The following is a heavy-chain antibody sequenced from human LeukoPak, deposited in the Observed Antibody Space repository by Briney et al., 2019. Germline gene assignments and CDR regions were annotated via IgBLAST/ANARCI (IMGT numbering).Heavy chain of an antibody. CDR1: GGTFSSYA. D-gene: IGHD6-6*01. J-gene: IGHJ6*02. Sequence: GASVKVSCKASGGTFSSYAISWVRQAPGQGLEWMGRIIPIFGIANYAQKFQGRVTITADKSTSTAYMELSSLRSEDTAMYYCARRVGSSPDYYYGMDVWGQGTTVTVSS. CDR2: IIPIFGIA. CDR3: ARRVGSSPDYYYGMDV. V-gene: IGHV1-69*04.